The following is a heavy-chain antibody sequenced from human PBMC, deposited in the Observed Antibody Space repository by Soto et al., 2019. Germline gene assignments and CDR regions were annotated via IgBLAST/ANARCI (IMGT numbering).Heavy chain of an antibody. V-gene: IGHV3-64D*06. CDR1: GFTFSSYA. J-gene: IGHJ4*02. Sequence: PGGSLRLSCSASGFTFSSYAMHWVRQAPGKGLEYVSGLTSQGGIKFYADSVKGRFTTSRDNSNYTLDLQMTSLRPEDTAVYYCVKDLTLPGSRAFDIWGQGTLVTVSS. CDR2: LTSQGGIK. CDR3: VKDLTLPGSRAFDI. D-gene: IGHD1-26*01.